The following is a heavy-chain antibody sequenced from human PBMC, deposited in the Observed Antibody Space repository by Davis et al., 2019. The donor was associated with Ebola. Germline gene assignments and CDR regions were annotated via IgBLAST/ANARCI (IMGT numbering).Heavy chain of an antibody. D-gene: IGHD6-19*01. V-gene: IGHV4-34*04. CDR1: GGSFSGYY. CDR2: INHSGST. Sequence: MPSETLSLTCAVYGGSFSGYYWTWIRQPPGKGLEWIGEINHSGSTNKNPSLKSRATISVDTSKNQFSLRLNSVTAADTAVYYCARVTMSGILVAGTGWFDPWGQGTLVTVSS. J-gene: IGHJ5*02. CDR3: ARVTMSGILVAGTGWFDP.